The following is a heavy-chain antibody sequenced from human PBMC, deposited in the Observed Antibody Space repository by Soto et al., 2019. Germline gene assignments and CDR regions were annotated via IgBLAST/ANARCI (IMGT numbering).Heavy chain of an antibody. CDR1: GYTFTIYG. D-gene: IGHD4-17*01. CDR3: ASFAVTQDY. J-gene: IGHJ4*02. V-gene: IGHV1-18*01. Sequence: ASVNVSCKSPGYTFTIYGMSCVRQAPGQGLEWMGWISAYNGNTNYAQKLQGRVTMTTDTSTSTAYKELKRLRSDDKAVYYCASFAVTQDYRGQGTLGTVSS. CDR2: ISAYNGNT.